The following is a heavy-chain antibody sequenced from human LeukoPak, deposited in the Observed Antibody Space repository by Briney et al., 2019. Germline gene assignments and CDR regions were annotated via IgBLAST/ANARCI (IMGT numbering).Heavy chain of an antibody. J-gene: IGHJ4*02. CDR1: GFTFSGYW. CDR2: IKQDGSEK. Sequence: GGSLRLSCAASGFTFSGYWMSWVRQAPGKGLEWVANIKQDGSEKYYVDSVKGRFTISRDNAKNSLYLQMNSLRAEDTAVYYCARVFYGNYDILTGYYYFDYWGQGTLVTVSS. D-gene: IGHD3-9*01. V-gene: IGHV3-7*03. CDR3: ARVFYGNYDILTGYYYFDY.